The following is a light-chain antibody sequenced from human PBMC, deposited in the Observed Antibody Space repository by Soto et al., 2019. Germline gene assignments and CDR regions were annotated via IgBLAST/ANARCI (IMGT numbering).Light chain of an antibody. CDR2: NTF. CDR3: QQYGALPPT. V-gene: IGKV3-20*01. Sequence: VVLTQAPGTLSLSPLERATLSFLTSQSVVNYQLAWYRQKPGQAPRLLIYNTFHRATGIPDRFSGTGSETDFTLTISRLEPEDFAVYHCQQYGALPPTFGQGTKVDIK. CDR1: QSVVNYQ. J-gene: IGKJ1*01.